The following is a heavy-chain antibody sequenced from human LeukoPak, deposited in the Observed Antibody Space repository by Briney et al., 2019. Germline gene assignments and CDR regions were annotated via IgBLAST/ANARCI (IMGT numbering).Heavy chain of an antibody. V-gene: IGHV4-39*07. CDR1: GASIDSGDSGGYY. CDR3: ARRDYAAWFDP. Sequence: PSETLSLTCSVSGASIDSGDSGGYYWAWLRQPPGKGLEWIGSVYYSRSLKYNPSLKGRVSISRDMSKNQFFLNLNSVNATDTAVYYCARRDYAAWFDPWGQGTLVTVSS. CDR2: VYYSRSL. J-gene: IGHJ5*02. D-gene: IGHD4/OR15-4a*01.